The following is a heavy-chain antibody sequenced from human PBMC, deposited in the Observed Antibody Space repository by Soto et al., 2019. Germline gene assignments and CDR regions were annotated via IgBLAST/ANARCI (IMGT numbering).Heavy chain of an antibody. CDR1: GFTFSSYG. Sequence: GGSLRLSCAASGFTFSSYGMHWVRQAPGKGLEWVAVISYDGSNKYYADSVKGRFTISRDNSKNTLYLQMNSLRAEDTAVYYGEKDRTEAAAGMDGWRQGTTVTV. CDR3: EKDRTEAAAGMDG. V-gene: IGHV3-30*18. J-gene: IGHJ6*01. D-gene: IGHD6-13*01. CDR2: ISYDGSNK.